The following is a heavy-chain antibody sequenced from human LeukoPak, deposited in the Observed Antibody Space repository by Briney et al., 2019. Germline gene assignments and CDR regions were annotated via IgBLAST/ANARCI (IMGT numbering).Heavy chain of an antibody. V-gene: IGHV3-30*02. D-gene: IGHD3-16*01. Sequence: PGGSLRLSCAASGLTFSIYGMHWVSQAPGKGLEWVAFIRYDGSNKYYADSVKGRFTIPRDKSKNTLYLQMNSLRVEDTAVYYCAKEQSRGYDYVVGRYDYWGQGTLVTVSS. CDR3: AKEQSRGYDYVVGRYDY. J-gene: IGHJ4*02. CDR1: GLTFSIYG. CDR2: IRYDGSNK.